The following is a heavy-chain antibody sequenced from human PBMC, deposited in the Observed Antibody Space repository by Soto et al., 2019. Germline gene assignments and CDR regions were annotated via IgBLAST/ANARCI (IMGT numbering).Heavy chain of an antibody. CDR3: AIEGYYYGSGSYYSYYYYGMDV. J-gene: IGHJ6*02. D-gene: IGHD3-10*01. Sequence: GGSLRLSCAASGFTFSSYAMHWVRQAPGKGLEWVAVISYDGSNKYYADSVKGRFTISRDNSKNTLYLQMNSLRAEDTAVYYCAIEGYYYGSGSYYSYYYYGMDVWGQGTTVTVSS. CDR2: ISYDGSNK. V-gene: IGHV3-30-3*01. CDR1: GFTFSSYA.